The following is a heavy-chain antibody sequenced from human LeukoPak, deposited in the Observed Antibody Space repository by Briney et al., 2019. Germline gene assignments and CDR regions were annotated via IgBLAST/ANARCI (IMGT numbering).Heavy chain of an antibody. Sequence: PSQTLSLTCTVSGGSISSGGYYWSWIRQHPGKGLEWIGYIYYSGSTYYNPSLKSRVTISVDTSKNQFSLKLSSVTAADTAVYYCARLPMAMGVFDNWGQGTLVTVSS. CDR1: GGSISSGGYY. CDR3: ARLPMAMGVFDN. J-gene: IGHJ4*02. D-gene: IGHD3-10*01. CDR2: IYYSGST. V-gene: IGHV4-31*03.